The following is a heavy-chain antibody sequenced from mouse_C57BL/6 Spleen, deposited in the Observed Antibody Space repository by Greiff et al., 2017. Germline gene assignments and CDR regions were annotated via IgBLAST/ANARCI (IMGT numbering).Heavy chain of an antibody. CDR2: INPGSGGT. Sequence: QVQLKESGAELVRPGTSVKVSCKASGYAFTNYLIEWVKQRPGQGLEWIGVINPGSGGTNYNEKFKGKATLTADKSSSTAYMQLSSLTSEDAAVYFCARSDYEGYYDAMDYWGQGTSVTVSS. V-gene: IGHV1-54*01. CDR1: GYAFTNYL. CDR3: ARSDYEGYYDAMDY. J-gene: IGHJ4*01. D-gene: IGHD1-1*01.